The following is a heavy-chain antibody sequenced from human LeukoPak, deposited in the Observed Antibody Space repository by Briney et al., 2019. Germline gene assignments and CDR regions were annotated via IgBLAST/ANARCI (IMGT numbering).Heavy chain of an antibody. CDR1: GFTFNTYT. D-gene: IGHD5-24*01. Sequence: GGSLRLSCAASGFTFNTYTMNWVRQAPGKGLEWVSSISSGSSDIYYADSVKGRFTISRHNSQNTLYLQMNSLRAEDTAVYYCARHNRDGYNYYFDYWGKGTLVTVSS. CDR3: ARHNRDGYNYYFDY. J-gene: IGHJ4*02. CDR2: ISSGSSDI. V-gene: IGHV3-21*04.